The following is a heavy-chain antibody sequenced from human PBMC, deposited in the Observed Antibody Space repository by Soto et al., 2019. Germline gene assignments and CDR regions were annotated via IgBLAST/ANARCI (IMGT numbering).Heavy chain of an antibody. V-gene: IGHV3-66*01. Sequence: GSLRLSCAASGFTVSSNYMSWVRQAPVKGLEWVSVIYSGGSTYYADSVKGRFTISRDNSKNTLYLQMNSLRAEDTAVYYCARDAPNTYYYDSSGYFDYWGQGTLVTVSS. CDR1: GFTVSSNY. D-gene: IGHD3-22*01. J-gene: IGHJ4*02. CDR2: IYSGGST. CDR3: ARDAPNTYYYDSSGYFDY.